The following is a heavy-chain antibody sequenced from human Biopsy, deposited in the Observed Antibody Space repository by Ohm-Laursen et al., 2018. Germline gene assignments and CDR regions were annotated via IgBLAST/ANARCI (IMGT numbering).Heavy chain of an antibody. CDR1: GGSFTGHY. CDR3: ARLGSGDYFPTFFDF. D-gene: IGHD5-12*01. J-gene: IGHJ4*02. Sequence: TLSLTCTVSGGSFTGHYWSWIRQHPGKGLEWIGYIYYSGSTYYNPSLKSRVDISLDTSKNQFSLKLSSVTAADTAVYYCARLGSGDYFPTFFDFWGQGALVTVSS. CDR2: IYYSGST. V-gene: IGHV4-31*03.